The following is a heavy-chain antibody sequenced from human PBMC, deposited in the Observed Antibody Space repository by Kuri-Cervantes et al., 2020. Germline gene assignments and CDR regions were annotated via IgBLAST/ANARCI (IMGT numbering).Heavy chain of an antibody. CDR1: GGSISSYY. CDR3: ASEGTRTNQYFQH. J-gene: IGHJ1*01. D-gene: IGHD1/OR15-1a*01. CDR2: FYYSGST. V-gene: IGHV4-59*12. Sequence: ESLKISCTVSGGSISSYYWSWIRQPPGKGLEWIGYFYYSGSTSYNPSLTSRVSISVDTSKNQFSLKLSSVTAADTAVYYCASEGTRTNQYFQHWGQGTLVTVSS.